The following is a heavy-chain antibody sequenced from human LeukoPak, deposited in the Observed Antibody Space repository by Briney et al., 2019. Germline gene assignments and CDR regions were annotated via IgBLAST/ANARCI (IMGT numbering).Heavy chain of an antibody. Sequence: AGGSLRLSCAASGFTFSSYAMSWVRQAPGKGLEWVSAISGSGGSTYYADSVKGRFTISRDNSKNTLYLQMNSLRAEDTAVYYCALFPLLRHLDIVVPYWGQGTLVTVSS. V-gene: IGHV3-23*01. D-gene: IGHD2-2*03. J-gene: IGHJ4*02. CDR1: GFTFSSYA. CDR2: ISGSGGST. CDR3: ALFPLLRHLDIVVPY.